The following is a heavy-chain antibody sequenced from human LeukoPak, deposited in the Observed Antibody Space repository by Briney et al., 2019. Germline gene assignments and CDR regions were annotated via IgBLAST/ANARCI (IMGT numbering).Heavy chain of an antibody. Sequence: SETLSLTCTVSGGSVSSGSYYWSWIRQPPGKGLEWIGYIYYSGSTYYSPSLKSRVTISVDTSKNQFSLKLSSVTAADTAVYYCVSLYSSSSEDYWGQGTLVTVSS. CDR3: VSLYSSSSEDY. J-gene: IGHJ4*02. V-gene: IGHV4-31*03. CDR1: GGSVSSGSYY. D-gene: IGHD6-6*01. CDR2: IYYSGST.